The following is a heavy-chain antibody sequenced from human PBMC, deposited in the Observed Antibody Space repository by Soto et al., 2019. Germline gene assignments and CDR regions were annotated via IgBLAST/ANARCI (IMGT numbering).Heavy chain of an antibody. CDR3: ARERRYECVTSCRYYSCIGCCDQATTGNP. J-gene: IGHJ5*02. CDR1: GGSISSSNW. V-gene: IGHV4-4*02. Sequence: SETLSLTCAVSGGSISSSNWWSWVRQPPGKGLEWIGEIYHSGSTNYNPSLKSRVTISVDKSKNQFSLKLSSVTAADTAVYYCARERRYECVTSCRYYSCIGCCDQATTGNP. D-gene: IGHD4-17*01. CDR2: IYHSGST.